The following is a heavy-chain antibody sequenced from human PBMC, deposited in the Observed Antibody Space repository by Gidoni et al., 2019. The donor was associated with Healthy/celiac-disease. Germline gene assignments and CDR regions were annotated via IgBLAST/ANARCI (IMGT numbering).Heavy chain of an antibody. V-gene: IGHV1-69*01. Sequence: QVQLVQSGAEVQKPGYSVKVSCKASGGTFSSYATRCVRQAPGQGLEWMGGIIPIFGTANYAQKFQGRVTITADESTSTAYMELSSLRSEDTAVYYCARALLRNDFWSGPYYYYYYMDVWGKGTTVTVSS. CDR3: ARALLRNDFWSGPYYYYYYMDV. CDR2: IIPIFGTA. D-gene: IGHD3-3*01. J-gene: IGHJ6*03. CDR1: GGTFSSYA.